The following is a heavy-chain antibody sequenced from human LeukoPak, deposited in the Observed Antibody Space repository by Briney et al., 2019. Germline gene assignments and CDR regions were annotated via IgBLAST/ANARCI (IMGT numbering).Heavy chain of an antibody. D-gene: IGHD6-19*01. CDR1: GYSFTGYY. J-gene: IGHJ4*02. CDR2: INPNSGGT. CDR3: ARDELEYSSGWYYFDY. V-gene: IGHV1-2*02. Sequence: ASVKVSCKASGYSFTGYYMHWVRQAPGQGLEWMGWINPNSGGTNYAQKFQGRVTMTRDTSISTAYMELSRLRSDDTAVYYCARDELEYSSGWYYFDYWGQGTLVTVSS.